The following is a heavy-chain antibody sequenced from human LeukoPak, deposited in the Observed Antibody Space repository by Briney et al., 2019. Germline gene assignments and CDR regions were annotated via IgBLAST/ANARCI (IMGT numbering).Heavy chain of an antibody. CDR2: INHSGST. V-gene: IGHV4-34*01. CDR3: AREDCGYSLYGMDV. J-gene: IGHJ6*04. Sequence: PSETLSLTCAVYGGSFSGYYWSWLRQPPGKGLEWIGEINHSGSTNYNPSLKSRVTISVDTSKNQFSLKLSSVTAADTAVYYCAREDCGYSLYGMDVWGKGTTVTVSS. D-gene: IGHD2-21*02. CDR1: GGSFSGYY.